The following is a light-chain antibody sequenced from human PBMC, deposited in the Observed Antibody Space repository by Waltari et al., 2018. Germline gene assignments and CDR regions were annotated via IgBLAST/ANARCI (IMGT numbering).Light chain of an antibody. CDR3: AAWDDSLNGVV. V-gene: IGLV1-44*01. CDR2: SNS. J-gene: IGLJ2*01. Sequence: QSVLTQPPSASGTPGQRVTISCSGSSSNIGSNTVNWYHQLPGTAPKPLLYSNSQRPSGVPGRFSGSKSGTSASLAITGLQSEDEADYYCAAWDDSLNGVVFGGGTKLTVL. CDR1: SSNIGSNT.